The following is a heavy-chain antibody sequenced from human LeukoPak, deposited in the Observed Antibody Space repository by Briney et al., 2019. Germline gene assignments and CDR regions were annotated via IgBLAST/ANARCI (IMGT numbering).Heavy chain of an antibody. J-gene: IGHJ3*02. CDR3: ARDSSSWYGGAFDI. CDR1: GGSISSGSYY. D-gene: IGHD6-13*01. V-gene: IGHV4-61*02. Sequence: SETLSLTCTVSGGSISSGSYYWSWIRQPAGKGLEWIGRIYTSGSTNYNPSLKSRVTISVDTSKNQFSLKLSSVTAADTAVYYCARDSSSWYGGAFDIWGQGTMVTLSS. CDR2: IYTSGST.